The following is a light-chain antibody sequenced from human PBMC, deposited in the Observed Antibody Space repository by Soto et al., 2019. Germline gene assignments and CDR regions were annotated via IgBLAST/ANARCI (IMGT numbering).Light chain of an antibody. CDR2: DVS. Sequence: QSALTQPASVSGSPGQSITIAWTATRSDIGAYNFVSWYQQHPGKAPKLMIYDVSIRPSGVSHRFSGSKSGNTASLTISGLQAEDEADYYCSSYAGSSTLVVFGGGTKLTVL. CDR1: RSDIGAYNF. CDR3: SSYAGSSTLVV. V-gene: IGLV2-14*01. J-gene: IGLJ2*01.